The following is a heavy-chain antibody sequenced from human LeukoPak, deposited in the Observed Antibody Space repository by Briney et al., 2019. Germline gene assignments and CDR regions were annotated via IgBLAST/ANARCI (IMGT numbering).Heavy chain of an antibody. Sequence: ASVKVSCKASGYTFTGYYMHWVRQAPGQGLEWMGWINPNGGDTNYAQKFQGRVTMPRDTSIGTAYMALSRLKYDDTAVYYCAREYYYASGNYYNRIDYWGQGTLVTVSS. CDR2: INPNGGDT. D-gene: IGHD3-10*01. CDR3: AREYYYASGNYYNRIDY. CDR1: GYTFTGYY. J-gene: IGHJ4*02. V-gene: IGHV1-2*02.